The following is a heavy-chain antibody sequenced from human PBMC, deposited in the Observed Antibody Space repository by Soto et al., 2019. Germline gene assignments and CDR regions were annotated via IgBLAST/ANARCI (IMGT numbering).Heavy chain of an antibody. D-gene: IGHD2-21*01. V-gene: IGHV3-23*01. Sequence: EIQLLESGGGLARPGGSLRLSCVASGFSFSDYGMSWVRQSPQKTLEWVASISGNKMTTFYPDSVKGRFFISRDNSDNTLHLQMNSLRDDDTAIYYCAKRRLKTITSLSDYWGQGVQVTVSS. CDR2: ISGNKMTT. CDR3: AKRRLKTITSLSDY. J-gene: IGHJ1*01. CDR1: GFSFSDYG.